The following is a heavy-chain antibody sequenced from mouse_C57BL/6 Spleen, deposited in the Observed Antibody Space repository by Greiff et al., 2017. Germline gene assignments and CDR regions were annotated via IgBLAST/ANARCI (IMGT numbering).Heavy chain of an antibody. CDR3: ARGYYGSSYDYYAMDY. V-gene: IGHV1-66*01. CDR2: IYPGSGNT. D-gene: IGHD1-1*01. J-gene: IGHJ4*01. Sequence: VQLQQSGPELVKPGASVKISCKASGYSFPSYYIHWVKQRPGQGLEWIGWIYPGSGNTKYNEKFKGKATLTADPSSSTAYMQLSSLTSEDSAVYYGARGYYGSSYDYYAMDYWGQGTSVTVSS. CDR1: GYSFPSYY.